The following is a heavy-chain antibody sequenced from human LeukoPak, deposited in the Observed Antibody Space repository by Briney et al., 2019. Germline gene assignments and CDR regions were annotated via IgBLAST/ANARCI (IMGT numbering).Heavy chain of an antibody. CDR3: AKGLCSWNGSMGI. Sequence: GGSLRLSCAASGFTFSSYAMSWVRQAPGKGLEWFAVISGVGGTTNNAASIEDRFTISRDNSKNTLYLQMNSLTAEETAVYYCAKGLCSWNGSMGIWGQGTMVTVSS. D-gene: IGHD3-3*01. CDR2: ISGVGGTT. CDR1: GFTFSSYA. V-gene: IGHV3-23*01. J-gene: IGHJ3*02.